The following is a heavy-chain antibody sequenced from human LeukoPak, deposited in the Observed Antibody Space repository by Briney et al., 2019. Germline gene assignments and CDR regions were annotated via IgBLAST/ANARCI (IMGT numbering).Heavy chain of an antibody. D-gene: IGHD6-6*01. CDR3: HKYSTSGTDS. Sequence: GGSLRLSCAASEFTFSSYPMSWVRQAPGKGLEWVSTISNSGGTLYYADSVKGRFTISRDNSKNTLYLQMNSLRAVDTAVYYCHKYSTSGTDSWGQGTLVTVSS. V-gene: IGHV3-23*01. CDR2: ISNSGGTL. J-gene: IGHJ4*02. CDR1: EFTFSSYP.